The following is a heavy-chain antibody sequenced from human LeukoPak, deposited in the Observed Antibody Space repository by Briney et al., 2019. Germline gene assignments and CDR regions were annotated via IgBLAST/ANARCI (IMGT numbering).Heavy chain of an antibody. CDR2: ISGSGGST. CDR3: ARLERRYYFDY. D-gene: IGHD1-1*01. CDR1: GFTFSSYA. J-gene: IGHJ4*02. V-gene: IGHV3-23*01. Sequence: GGSLRLSCAASGFTFSSYAMSWVRQAPGKGLEWVSAISGSGGSTYYADSVKGRFTISRDNSTNTLYLQMNSLRAEDTAVYYCARLERRYYFDYWGQGTLVTVSS.